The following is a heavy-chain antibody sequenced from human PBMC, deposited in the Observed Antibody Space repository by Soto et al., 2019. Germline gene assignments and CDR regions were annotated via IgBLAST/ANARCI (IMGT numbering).Heavy chain of an antibody. CDR1: GYTFTSYA. CDR3: ASGTITMIVVVTLDY. CDR2: INAGNGNT. D-gene: IGHD3-22*01. V-gene: IGHV1-3*01. J-gene: IGHJ4*02. Sequence: ASVKVSCKASGYTFTSYAMHWVRQAPGQRLEWMGWINAGNGNTKYSQKFQGRVTITRDTSASTAYMELSSLRSEDTAVYYCASGTITMIVVVTLDYWGQGAMVTVSS.